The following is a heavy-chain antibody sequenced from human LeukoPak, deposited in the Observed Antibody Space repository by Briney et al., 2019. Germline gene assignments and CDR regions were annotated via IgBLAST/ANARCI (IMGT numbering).Heavy chain of an antibody. CDR2: ISYDGSNK. CDR3: AKAGD. D-gene: IGHD7-27*01. V-gene: IGHV3-30*18. CDR1: GFTFSSYG. Sequence: GRSLRLSCAASGFTFSSYGMHWVRQAPGKGLEWVAVISYDGSNKYYADSVKGRFTISRNNSKNTLYLQMNSLRAEDTAVYYCAKAGDWGQGTLVTVSS. J-gene: IGHJ4*02.